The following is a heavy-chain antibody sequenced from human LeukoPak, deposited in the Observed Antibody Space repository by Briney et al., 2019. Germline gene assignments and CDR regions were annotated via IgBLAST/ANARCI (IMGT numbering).Heavy chain of an antibody. V-gene: IGHV4-59*08. D-gene: IGHD2-21*02. Sequence: SETLSLTCTVSGGSISSHYWSWIRQPPGKGLEWIGYIDYTGTANYKPSLKSRVTISLDTSKNQFFLKLISVTAADTAVYYCVRRRPYCGGDCSAFDIWGQGTMVTVSS. CDR1: GGSISSHY. CDR3: VRRRPYCGGDCSAFDI. CDR2: IDYTGTA. J-gene: IGHJ3*02.